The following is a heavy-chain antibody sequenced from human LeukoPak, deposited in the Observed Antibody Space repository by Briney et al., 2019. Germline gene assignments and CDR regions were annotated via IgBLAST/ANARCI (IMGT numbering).Heavy chain of an antibody. V-gene: IGHV3-53*04. CDR2: IYSGGST. J-gene: IGHJ4*02. D-gene: IGHD6-19*01. Sequence: GSLRLSCAASGFTFTNYALSWVRQAPGKGLEWVSVIYSGGSTYYADSVKGRFTISRHNSKNTLYLQMNSLRAEDTAVYYCARDLNYGYSSAWGQGTLVTVSS. CDR1: GFTFTNYA. CDR3: ARDLNYGYSSA.